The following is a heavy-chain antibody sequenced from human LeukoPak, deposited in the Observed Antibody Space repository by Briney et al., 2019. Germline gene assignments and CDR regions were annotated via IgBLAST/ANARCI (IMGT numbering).Heavy chain of an antibody. Sequence: ASVKVSCKASGYTFTGYYMHWVRQAPGQGLEWMGWINPNSGGTNYAQKFQGRVTRTRDASISTAYMELSRLRSDDTAVYYCARTPPPTMVVVPAAKTAYYGMDVWGQGTTVTVSS. CDR1: GYTFTGYY. CDR3: ARTPPPTMVVVPAAKTAYYGMDV. V-gene: IGHV1-2*02. J-gene: IGHJ6*02. CDR2: INPNSGGT. D-gene: IGHD2-2*01.